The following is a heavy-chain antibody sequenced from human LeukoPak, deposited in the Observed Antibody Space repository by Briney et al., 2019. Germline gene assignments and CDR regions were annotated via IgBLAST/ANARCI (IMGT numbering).Heavy chain of an antibody. V-gene: IGHV4-59*08. D-gene: IGHD3-3*01. Sequence: SETLSLTCTVSGGSISSYYWSWIRQPPGKGLEWIGYIYYSGSTNYNPSLKSRVIISVDTSKNQFSLKLSSVTAADTAVYYCAGLLRLRFFDYWGQGTLVTVSS. CDR3: AGLLRLRFFDY. CDR1: GGSISSYY. J-gene: IGHJ4*02. CDR2: IYYSGST.